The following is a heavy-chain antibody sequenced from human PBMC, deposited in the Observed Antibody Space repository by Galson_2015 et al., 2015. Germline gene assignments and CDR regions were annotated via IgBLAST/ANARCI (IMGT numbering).Heavy chain of an antibody. Sequence: SLRLSCAASGFTFSSYAMSWVRQAPGKGLEWVSAISGSGGSTYYADSVKGRFTISRDNSKNALYLQMNSLRAEDTAVYYCAKFCGSDWCYWSFDLWGRGTLVTVSS. J-gene: IGHJ2*01. V-gene: IGHV3-23*01. D-gene: IGHD6-19*01. CDR3: AKFCGSDWCYWSFDL. CDR1: GFTFSSYA. CDR2: ISGSGGST.